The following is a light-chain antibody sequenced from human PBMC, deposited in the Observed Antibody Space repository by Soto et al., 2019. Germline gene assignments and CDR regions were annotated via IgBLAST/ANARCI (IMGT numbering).Light chain of an antibody. CDR2: GAS. CDR1: QSISSTQ. CDR3: QQYNNWRS. Sequence: EIVLTQSPDTLSLSPVERATLSCMASQSISSTQLVWYQQKPGQAPTLLIFGASSRATGIPDRFSGSGSGAEFTLTIRSLQSEDFAVYYCQQYNNWRSFGQGTKVDI. J-gene: IGKJ1*01. V-gene: IGKV3D-20*02.